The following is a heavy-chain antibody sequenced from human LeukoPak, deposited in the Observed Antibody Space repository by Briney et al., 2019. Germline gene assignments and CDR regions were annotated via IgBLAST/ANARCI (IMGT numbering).Heavy chain of an antibody. Sequence: PGGSLRLSCVASGFTFSGSAMHWVRQASGKGLEWVGRIRSKANSYATAYAASVKGRFTISRDDSKNTAYLQMNSLKTEDTAVYYCTRHMYSSSSNWFDPWGQGTLVTVSS. CDR2: IRSKANSYAT. D-gene: IGHD6-6*01. J-gene: IGHJ5*02. CDR1: GFTFSGSA. V-gene: IGHV3-73*01. CDR3: TRHMYSSSSNWFDP.